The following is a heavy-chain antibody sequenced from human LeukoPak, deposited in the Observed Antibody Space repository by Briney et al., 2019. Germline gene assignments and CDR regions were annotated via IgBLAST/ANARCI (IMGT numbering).Heavy chain of an antibody. CDR3: ARAGLRYFDWSVGV. V-gene: IGHV1-8*01. J-gene: IGHJ6*02. Sequence: ASVKVSCKASGYTFTSYDINWVRQATGQGLEWMGWMNPNSGNTGYAQKFQGRVTMTRNTSISTAYMELSSLRSEDTAVYYCARAGLRYFDWSVGVWGQGTTVTVSS. CDR2: MNPNSGNT. D-gene: IGHD3-9*01. CDR1: GYTFTSYD.